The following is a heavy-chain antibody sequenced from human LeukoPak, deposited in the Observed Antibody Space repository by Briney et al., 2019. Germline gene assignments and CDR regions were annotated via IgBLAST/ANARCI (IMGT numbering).Heavy chain of an antibody. CDR2: IRSKAYGGTT. CDR3: TTGDEPFDY. Sequence: GGSLRLSCAVSGFSISNYWMTWVRQAPGKGLEWVGFIRSKAYGGTTEYAASVKGRFTISRDDSKSIAYLQMNSLKTEDTAVYYCTTGDEPFDYWGQGTLVTVSS. D-gene: IGHD1-14*01. J-gene: IGHJ4*02. CDR1: GFSISNYW. V-gene: IGHV3-49*04.